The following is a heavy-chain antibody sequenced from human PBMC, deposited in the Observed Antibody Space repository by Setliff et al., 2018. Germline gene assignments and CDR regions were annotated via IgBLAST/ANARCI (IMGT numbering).Heavy chain of an antibody. V-gene: IGHV3-11*04. J-gene: IGHJ6*02. D-gene: IGHD2-8*01. CDR3: ARDGVMYGMDV. CDR2: ISGRGSTI. Sequence: MSWVRQPPGKGLEWISKISGRGSTIYYADSVRGRFTISRDNAKNSLYLQMNSLRAEDTAMYYCARDGVMYGMDVWGQGTTVTVSS.